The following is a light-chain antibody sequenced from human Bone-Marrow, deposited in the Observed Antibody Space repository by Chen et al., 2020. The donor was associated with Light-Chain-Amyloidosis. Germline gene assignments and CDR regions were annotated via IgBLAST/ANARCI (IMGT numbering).Light chain of an antibody. J-gene: IGKJ1*01. CDR2: GAS. CDR3: QQYNNWPLT. Sequence: VMTQSPVALSVSPGDTATLSCRASQSTRGNLAWYQQRPGQAPRLLIYGASARATGIPARFSGSGFETDFTLTISTIQSEDFAVYYCQQYNNWPLTFGQGTRVDIK. V-gene: IGKV3-15*01. CDR1: QSTRGN.